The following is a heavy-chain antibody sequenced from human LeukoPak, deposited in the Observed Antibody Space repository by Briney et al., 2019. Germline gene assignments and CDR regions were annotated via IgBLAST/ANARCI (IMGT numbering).Heavy chain of an antibody. CDR1: GGSFSGYY. Sequence: SETLSLTCAVYGGSFSGYYWTWIRQPPGKGLEWIGEINHRGNSKYKPSLESRVTMSVDTSKCQFSLKLDSVTAADTAVYYCGLSTTTVTTRTIDHWGQGTLVTVSS. CDR2: INHRGNS. V-gene: IGHV4-34*01. J-gene: IGHJ5*02. CDR3: GLSTTTVTTRTIDH. D-gene: IGHD4-17*01.